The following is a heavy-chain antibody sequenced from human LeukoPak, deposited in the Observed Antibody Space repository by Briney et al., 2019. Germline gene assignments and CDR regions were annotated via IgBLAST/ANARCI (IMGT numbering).Heavy chain of an antibody. Sequence: GRSLRLSCAASGFTFSSYSMNWVRQAPGKGLEWVSYISSSSSTIYYADSVKGRFTISRDNAKNSLYLQMNSLRAEDTAVYYCARGTYYYDSSGYYASDYWGQGTLVTVSS. CDR2: ISSSSSTI. V-gene: IGHV3-48*04. D-gene: IGHD3-22*01. CDR1: GFTFSSYS. J-gene: IGHJ4*02. CDR3: ARGTYYYDSSGYYASDY.